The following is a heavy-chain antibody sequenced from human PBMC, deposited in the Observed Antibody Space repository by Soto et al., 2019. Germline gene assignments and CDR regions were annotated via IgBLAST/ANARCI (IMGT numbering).Heavy chain of an antibody. J-gene: IGHJ4*02. CDR1: GYTFTSYY. Sequence: ASVKVSCKASGYTFTSYYMHWVRQAPGQGLEWVGIINPSGGSTSYAQKFQGRVTMTRDTSTSTLYMELSSLRSEDTAVYYCAKDEGVVPADHQYWGQGTLVTVSS. V-gene: IGHV1-46*01. CDR3: AKDEGVVPADHQY. D-gene: IGHD2-2*01. CDR2: INPSGGST.